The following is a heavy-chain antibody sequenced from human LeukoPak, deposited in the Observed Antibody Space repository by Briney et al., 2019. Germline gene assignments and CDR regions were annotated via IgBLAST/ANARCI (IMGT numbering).Heavy chain of an antibody. J-gene: IGHJ4*02. D-gene: IGHD2-2*01. CDR3: ARGDCSTTSCYLFDF. V-gene: IGHV3-33*01. CDR1: GFTLSNYG. Sequence: PGGSLRLSCAASGFTLSNYGLHWVRQAPGKGLEWVAIIWYDGSKKYFADSVKGRATISRDNSGNTLYLQLDSLRAEDTAVYYCARGDCSTTSCYLFDFWGQGTLVTVSS. CDR2: IWYDGSKK.